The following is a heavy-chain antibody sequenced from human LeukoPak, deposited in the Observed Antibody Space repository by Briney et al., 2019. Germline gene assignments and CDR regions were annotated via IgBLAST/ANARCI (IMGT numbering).Heavy chain of an antibody. CDR3: AKGPLYSSSWPLFDY. D-gene: IGHD6-13*01. V-gene: IGHV3-43*01. Sequence: GGSLRLSCAASGFAYGDYTMHWVRQAPGKGLEWVSLISWDGGSTYYADSVKGRFTISRDNSKNSLYLQMNSLRTEDTALYYCAKGPLYSSSWPLFDYWGQGTLVTVSS. CDR1: GFAYGDYT. CDR2: ISWDGGST. J-gene: IGHJ4*02.